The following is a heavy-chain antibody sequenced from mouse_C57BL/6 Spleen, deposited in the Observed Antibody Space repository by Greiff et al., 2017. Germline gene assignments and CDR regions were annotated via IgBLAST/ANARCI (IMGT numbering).Heavy chain of an antibody. CDR1: GYTFTSYW. Sequence: QVHVKQSGAELVKPGASVKLSCKASGYTFTSYWMHWVKQRPGQGLEWIGMIHPNSGSTNYNEKFKSKATLTVDKSSSTAYMQLSSLTSEDSAVYYCARGGWGVYYFDYWGQGTTLTVSS. V-gene: IGHV1-64*01. CDR3: ARGGWGVYYFDY. CDR2: IHPNSGST. J-gene: IGHJ2*01. D-gene: IGHD3-3*01.